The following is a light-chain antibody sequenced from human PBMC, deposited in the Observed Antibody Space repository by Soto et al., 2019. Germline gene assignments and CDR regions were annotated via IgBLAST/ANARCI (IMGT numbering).Light chain of an antibody. CDR3: QQLDTFLLT. CDR1: QSVSRN. Sequence: EIVMTQSPATMSVSPGERATLSCRASQSVSRNVAWYQQTPGQAPRLLIYGASTRATGIPARFSGSGSGTEFTLTISSLQSEDFATYYCQQLDTFLLTFGGGTKV. J-gene: IGKJ4*01. CDR2: GAS. V-gene: IGKV3-15*01.